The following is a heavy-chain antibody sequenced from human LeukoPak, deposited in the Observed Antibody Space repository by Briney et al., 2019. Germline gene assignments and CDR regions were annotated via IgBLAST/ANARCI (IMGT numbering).Heavy chain of an antibody. J-gene: IGHJ4*02. Sequence: GGSLRLSCAASGFTFSSYWMHWVRQAPGKGPVWVSQINTDGSSTNYADSVKGRFTISRDNAKNTLYLQMNSLRAEDTAVYYCARDGYSSSSYDYWGQGTLVTVSS. CDR1: GFTFSSYW. D-gene: IGHD6-13*01. CDR2: INTDGSST. CDR3: ARDGYSSSSYDY. V-gene: IGHV3-74*01.